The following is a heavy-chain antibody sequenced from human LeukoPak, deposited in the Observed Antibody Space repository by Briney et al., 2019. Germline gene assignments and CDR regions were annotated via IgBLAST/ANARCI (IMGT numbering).Heavy chain of an antibody. CDR3: ASLGVDFDY. V-gene: IGHV3-33*01. Sequence: AGSLRLSCAASGFTFSSYGMHWVRQAPGKGLEWVAVIWYDGSNKYYADSVKGRFTISRDNSKNTLYLQVDSLRAEDTAVYYCASLGVDFDYWGQGTLVTVSS. J-gene: IGHJ4*02. CDR1: GFTFSSYG. CDR2: IWYDGSNK. D-gene: IGHD3-3*01.